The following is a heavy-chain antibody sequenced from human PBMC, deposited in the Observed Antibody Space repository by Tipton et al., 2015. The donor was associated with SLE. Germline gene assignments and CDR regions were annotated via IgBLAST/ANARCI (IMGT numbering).Heavy chain of an antibody. J-gene: IGHJ4*02. Sequence: TLSLTCSVPGGSISTSSHYWGWIRQPPGKGLEWIGSISYSGTTFYNPSLKSRVTISVDTSKNQFSLKLRSVTAADTAVYYCALDGGTGSAFDYWGQGTLVTVSS. V-gene: IGHV4-39*07. CDR3: ALDGGTGSAFDY. D-gene: IGHD1-1*01. CDR1: GGSISTSSHY. CDR2: ISYSGTT.